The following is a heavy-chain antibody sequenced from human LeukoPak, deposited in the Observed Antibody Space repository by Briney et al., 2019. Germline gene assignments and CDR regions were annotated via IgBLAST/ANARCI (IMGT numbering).Heavy chain of an antibody. CDR2: FDPEDGET. Sequence: ASVKVSCKVSGYTLTELSMRWVRQAPGKGLEWMGGFDPEDGETIYAQKFQGRVTMTEDTSTDTAYMELSSLRSEDTAVYYCATDEGPGEITMHGAFDIWGQGTMVTVSS. D-gene: IGHD3-10*01. CDR3: ATDEGPGEITMHGAFDI. J-gene: IGHJ3*02. CDR1: GYTLTELS. V-gene: IGHV1-24*01.